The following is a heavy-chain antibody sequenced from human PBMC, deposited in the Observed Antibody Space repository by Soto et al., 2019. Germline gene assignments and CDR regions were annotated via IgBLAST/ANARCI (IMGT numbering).Heavy chain of an antibody. Sequence: GASLKISCKGSGYSFTNYWIGWVRQMPGKGLEWMGIINPADSDTRYSPSFQGQVTVSVDKSISTAYLQRGSLKASDTAMYYCVRPDITGYYSHWGQGTQVTVSS. CDR1: GYSFTNYW. J-gene: IGHJ4*02. CDR3: VRPDITGYYSH. CDR2: INPADSDT. D-gene: IGHD3-9*01. V-gene: IGHV5-51*01.